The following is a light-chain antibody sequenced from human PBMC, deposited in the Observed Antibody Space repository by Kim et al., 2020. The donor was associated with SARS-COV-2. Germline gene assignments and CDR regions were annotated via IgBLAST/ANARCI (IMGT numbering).Light chain of an antibody. Sequence: SYELTQPPSVSVAPGKTARITCGGNNIGSKSVHWYQQKPGQAPVLVIYYDSERPSGIPERFSGSNSGNTATLTISRVEAGDEADYYCQVWDSSSDHPVFGGGTQLTVL. J-gene: IGLJ2*01. CDR2: YDS. V-gene: IGLV3-21*04. CDR3: QVWDSSSDHPV. CDR1: NIGSKS.